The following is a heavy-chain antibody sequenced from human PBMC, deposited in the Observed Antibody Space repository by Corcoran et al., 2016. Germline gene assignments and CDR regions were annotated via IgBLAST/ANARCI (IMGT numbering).Heavy chain of an antibody. CDR3: ARVPYVRRSFFDY. V-gene: IGHV1-69*01. CDR1: GGTFSSYT. D-gene: IGHD3-10*02. CDR2: IIPIFGTA. Sequence: QVQLVQSGAEVKKPGSSVKVTCKAAGGTFSSYTITWVRQAPGQGLEWMGGIIPIFGTANYAQKFQGRVTITADESTSTTYMELSSMRSEDTAVYYCARVPYVRRSFFDYWGQGTLVTVSS. J-gene: IGHJ4*02.